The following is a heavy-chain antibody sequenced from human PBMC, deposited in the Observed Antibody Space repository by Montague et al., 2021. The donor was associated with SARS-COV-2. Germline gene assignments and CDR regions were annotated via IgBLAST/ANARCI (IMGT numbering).Heavy chain of an antibody. CDR2: IYYSGST. CDR3: ARGSGWMGNAFDI. CDR1: GGSISSYY. V-gene: IGHV4-59*01. J-gene: IGHJ3*02. Sequence: SETLSLTCTVSGGSISSYYWSWTRQPPGKGLEWIGYIYYSGSTNYNPSLKSRVTISVDTSKNQFSLKLSSVTAADTAVYYCARGSGWMGNAFDIWGQGTMGTVPS. D-gene: IGHD6-19*01.